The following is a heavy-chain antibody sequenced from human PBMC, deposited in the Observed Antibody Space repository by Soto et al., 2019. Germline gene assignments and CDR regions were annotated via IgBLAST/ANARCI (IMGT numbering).Heavy chain of an antibody. Sequence: GGSLRLSCAASGFTFSNFGLHWVRQAPGKGLEWVAVISYDENNKYYADSVKGRFTISRDNSKNMVDLQMNSLRPEVTAVYYCAKGYGSPDMDVWGKGTTVTVSS. D-gene: IGHD6-13*01. V-gene: IGHV3-30*18. CDR1: GFTFSNFG. CDR3: AKGYGSPDMDV. J-gene: IGHJ6*03. CDR2: ISYDENNK.